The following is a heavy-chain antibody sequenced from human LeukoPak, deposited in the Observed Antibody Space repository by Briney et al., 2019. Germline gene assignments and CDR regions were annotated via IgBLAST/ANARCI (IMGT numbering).Heavy chain of an antibody. J-gene: IGHJ3*02. Sequence: GGSLRLSCAASGFTFSSYSMNWVRQAPGKGLEWVSYISSSSSTIYHADSVKGRFTISRDNAKNSLYLQMNSLRAEDTAVYYCASPLRSRYAFDIWGQGTMVTVSS. V-gene: IGHV3-48*01. CDR3: ASPLRSRYAFDI. CDR1: GFTFSSYS. CDR2: ISSSSSTI.